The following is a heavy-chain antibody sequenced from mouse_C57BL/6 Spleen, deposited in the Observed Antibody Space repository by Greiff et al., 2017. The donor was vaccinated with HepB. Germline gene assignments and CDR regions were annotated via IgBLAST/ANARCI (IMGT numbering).Heavy chain of an antibody. D-gene: IGHD3-2*02. Sequence: QVTLKESGPGILQPSQTLSLTCSFSGFSLSTSGMGVSWIRQPSGKGLEWLAHIYWDDDKCYNPSLKSRLTISKDTSRNQVFLKITSVDTADTATYYCARSSGYVAWFAYWGQGTLVTVSA. CDR2: IYWDDDK. CDR1: GFSLSTSGMG. V-gene: IGHV8-12*01. CDR3: ARSSGYVAWFAY. J-gene: IGHJ3*01.